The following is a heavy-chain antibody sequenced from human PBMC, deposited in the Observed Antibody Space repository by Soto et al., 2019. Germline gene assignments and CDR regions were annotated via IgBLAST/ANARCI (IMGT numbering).Heavy chain of an antibody. CDR3: ARAKWLFFYDY. D-gene: IGHD3-22*01. Sequence: GGSLRLSCAASGFTFSSYDMHWVRQAKGKGLEWVSAIGTAGDTYYPGSVKGRFTISRENAKNSLYLQMNSLRAEDTAVYYCARAKWLFFYDYWGQGTLVTVSS. J-gene: IGHJ4*02. CDR2: IGTAGDT. CDR1: GFTFSSYD. V-gene: IGHV3-13*01.